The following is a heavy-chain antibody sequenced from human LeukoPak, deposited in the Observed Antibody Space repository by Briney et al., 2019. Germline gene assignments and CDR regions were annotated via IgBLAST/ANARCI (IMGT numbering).Heavy chain of an antibody. V-gene: IGHV3-48*03. CDR3: ARDGAWEPPHYYYGMDV. Sequence: PGGSLRLSCAASGFTFSSYEMNWVRQAPGKGLEWVSYISSSGSTIYYADSVKGRFTISRDNAKNSLYLQMNGLRAEDPAGYYCARDGAWEPPHYYYGMDVWGQGTTVTVSS. D-gene: IGHD1-14*01. J-gene: IGHJ6*02. CDR2: ISSSGSTI. CDR1: GFTFSSYE.